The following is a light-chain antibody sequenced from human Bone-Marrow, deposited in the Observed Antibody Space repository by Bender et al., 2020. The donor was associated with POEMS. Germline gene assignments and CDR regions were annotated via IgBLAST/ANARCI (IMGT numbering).Light chain of an antibody. CDR1: SRDIGSYNY. J-gene: IGLJ2*01. Sequence: QSALTQPASVSGSPGQSITISCSGTSRDIGSYNYVSWYQQHPGKAPKLIIYEASRRPSGVSNRFSGSRFGNTASLTISGLQAEDEADYYCSSYTVSSTLVFGGGTKVTVL. CDR3: SSYTVSSTLV. CDR2: EAS. V-gene: IGLV2-23*01.